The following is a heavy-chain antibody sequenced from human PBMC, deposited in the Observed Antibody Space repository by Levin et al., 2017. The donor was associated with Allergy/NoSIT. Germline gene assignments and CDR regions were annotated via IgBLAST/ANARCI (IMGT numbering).Heavy chain of an antibody. CDR3: ATLATFVVPGVHFDH. Sequence: ASVKVSCKASGYTFTNNYMHWVRQAPGQGLEWMGIIHPGGGSTSYAQKFQGRVTMTRDTSTTTVYMELSSLRSEDTAVYYCATLATFVVPGVHFDHWGQGTLVTVSS. CDR1: GYTFTNNY. V-gene: IGHV1-46*03. D-gene: IGHD2-2*01. J-gene: IGHJ4*02. CDR2: IHPGGGST.